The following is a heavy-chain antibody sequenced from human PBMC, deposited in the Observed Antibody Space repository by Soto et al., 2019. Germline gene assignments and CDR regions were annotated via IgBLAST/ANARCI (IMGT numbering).Heavy chain of an antibody. CDR1: GGTFRSYA. V-gene: IGHV1-69*01. CDR2: IIPIFGTA. D-gene: IGHD2-21*02. J-gene: IGHJ2*01. Sequence: QVQLVQSGAAVKKPGSSVKVSCKASGGTFRSYAISWVRQDPGQGLEWMGGIIPIFGTANYAQKFQGRVTITADESTSTAYMELSSLRSEDTAVYYCARKDGMVTAIQASWYFDLWGRGTLVTVSS. CDR3: ARKDGMVTAIQASWYFDL.